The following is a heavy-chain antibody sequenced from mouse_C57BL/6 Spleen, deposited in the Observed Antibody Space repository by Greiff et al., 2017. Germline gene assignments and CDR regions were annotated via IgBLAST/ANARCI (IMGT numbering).Heavy chain of an antibody. V-gene: IGHV1-26*01. CDR1: GYTFTDYY. J-gene: IGHJ3*01. D-gene: IGHD2-4*01. CDR2: INPNNGGT. CDR3: ARGGYYDYDEGFAY. Sequence: VQLQQSGPELVKPGASVKISCKASGYTFTDYYMNWVKQSHGKSLEWIGDINPNNGGTSYNQKFKGKATLTVDKSSSTAYMELRSLTSEDSAVYFCARGGYYDYDEGFAYWGQGTLVTVSA.